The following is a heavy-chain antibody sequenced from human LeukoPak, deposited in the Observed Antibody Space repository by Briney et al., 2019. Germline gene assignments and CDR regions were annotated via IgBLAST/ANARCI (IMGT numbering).Heavy chain of an antibody. CDR2: SNPNTGGT. Sequence: ASVKVSCKASGYTFTGHFLHWVRQAPGQGLEWMGWSNPNTGGTNYAQRFQDRVIMTRDTSISTAYMELSRLTSDDTAVYYCARGDHAHYGGGDYWGQGTLVTVSS. V-gene: IGHV1-2*02. J-gene: IGHJ4*02. D-gene: IGHD4-17*01. CDR1: GYTFTGHF. CDR3: ARGDHAHYGGGDY.